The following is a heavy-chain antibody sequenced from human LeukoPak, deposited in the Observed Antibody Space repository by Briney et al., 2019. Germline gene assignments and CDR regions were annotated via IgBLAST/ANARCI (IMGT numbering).Heavy chain of an antibody. J-gene: IGHJ4*02. CDR3: ARSAVTVPGANDY. Sequence: GRSLRLSCAASGFTFSSYGMHWVRQAPGKGLEWVAVISYDGSNKYYADSVKGRFTISRDNAKNSLYLQMSSLRAEDTALYYCARSAVTVPGANDYWGQGTLVTISS. CDR1: GFTFSSYG. CDR2: ISYDGSNK. V-gene: IGHV3-30*03. D-gene: IGHD6-19*01.